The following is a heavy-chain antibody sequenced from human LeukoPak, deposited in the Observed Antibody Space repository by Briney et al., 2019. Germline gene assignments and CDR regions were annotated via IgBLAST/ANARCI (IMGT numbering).Heavy chain of an antibody. CDR1: GFTFSNFE. CDR2: ISSSGSAI. Sequence: GGSLRLSCATSGFTFSNFEMTWVCQAPEKGLELVSYISSSGSAIYYADSVKGRFTISRDNTKNSLYLQMNSLRAEDTAVYYCLPDAFDIWGQGTMVTVSS. J-gene: IGHJ3*02. V-gene: IGHV3-48*03. CDR3: LPDAFDI.